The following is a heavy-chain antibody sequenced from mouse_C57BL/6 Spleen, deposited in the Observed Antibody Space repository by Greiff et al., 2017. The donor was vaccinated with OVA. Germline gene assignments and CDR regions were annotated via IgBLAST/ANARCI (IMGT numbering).Heavy chain of an antibody. Sequence: VMLVESGPGLVQPSQSLSITCTVSGFSLTSYGVPWVRQSPGKGLEWLGVVWRGGSTDYNAAFMSRLSITKDNSKSQVFFKMNSLQADDTAIYYCAKNAYYYGSSYYAMDYWGQGTSVTVSS. CDR1: GFSLTSYG. V-gene: IGHV2-5*01. CDR2: VWRGGST. CDR3: AKNAYYYGSSYYAMDY. J-gene: IGHJ4*01. D-gene: IGHD1-1*01.